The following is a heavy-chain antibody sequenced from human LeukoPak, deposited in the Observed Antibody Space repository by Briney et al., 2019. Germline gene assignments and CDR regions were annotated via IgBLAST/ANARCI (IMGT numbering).Heavy chain of an antibody. V-gene: IGHV3-48*01. CDR2: ISSSDSTI. CDR3: AKDAYYYDSSGLPFYYYYYYMDV. CDR1: GFTFSSYS. J-gene: IGHJ6*03. D-gene: IGHD3-22*01. Sequence: GGSLRLSCAASGFTFSSYSMNWVRQAPGKGLEWVSYISSSDSTIYYADSVKGRFTISRDNSKNTLYLQMNSLRAEDTAVYYCAKDAYYYDSSGLPFYYYYYYMDVWGKGTTVTISS.